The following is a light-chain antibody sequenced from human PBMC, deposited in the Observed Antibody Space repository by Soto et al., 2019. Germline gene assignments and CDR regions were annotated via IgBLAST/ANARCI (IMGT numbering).Light chain of an antibody. Sequence: EIVLTQSPGTLSLSPGERATLSCRASQSVSSSYLAWYQQQPGQAPRLLIYGASSRATGIPDRFSGSGSGTDFTITISRLEPEDFAVYYCQQYGSSPPYTFGQGTKLEIK. CDR2: GAS. J-gene: IGKJ2*01. V-gene: IGKV3-20*01. CDR1: QSVSSSY. CDR3: QQYGSSPPYT.